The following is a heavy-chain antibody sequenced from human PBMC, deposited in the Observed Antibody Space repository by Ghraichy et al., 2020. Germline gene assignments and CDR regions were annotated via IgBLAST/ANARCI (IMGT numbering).Heavy chain of an antibody. CDR2: IDQTGRYI. D-gene: IGHD2-15*01. J-gene: IGHJ3*02. Sequence: GGSLRLSCVTSGLTFSDYEMNWVRQAPGKGLEWVAYIDQTGRYIYYGDSVKGRFTISRDNAKNSLFLHMIRLRADDTALYFCARDLDPGRQACKSGGRCYVAFDIWGRGTMVTVSS. CDR1: GLTFSDYE. V-gene: IGHV3-48*03. CDR3: ARDLDPGRQACKSGGRCYVAFDI.